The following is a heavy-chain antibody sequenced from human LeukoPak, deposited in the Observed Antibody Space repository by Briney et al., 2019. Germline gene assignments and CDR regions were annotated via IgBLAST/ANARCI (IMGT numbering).Heavy chain of an antibody. CDR3: ARDSPGSSSVIDY. J-gene: IGHJ4*02. CDR1: GYTFTSYD. V-gene: IGHV1-18*01. D-gene: IGHD6-6*01. Sequence: GASVKVSCKASGYTFTSYDINWVRQATGQGLEWMGWMNPNSGNTNYAQKLQGRVTMTTDTSTSTAYMELRSLRSDDTAVYYCARDSPGSSSVIDYWGQGTLVTVSS. CDR2: MNPNSGNT.